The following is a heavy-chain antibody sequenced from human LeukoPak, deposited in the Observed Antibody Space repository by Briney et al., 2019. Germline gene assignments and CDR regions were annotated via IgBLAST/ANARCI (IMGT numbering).Heavy chain of an antibody. V-gene: IGHV3-7*03. CDR1: GFTFSSYW. D-gene: IGHD4/OR15-4a*01. Sequence: GGSLRLSCAASGFTFSSYWMSWVRQAPGKGLEWVANIKQDGSEKYYVDSVEGRFTISRDNAKNSLYLQMNSLRAEDTAVYYCARQAGAYSHPYDYWGQGTLVTVSS. CDR3: ARQAGAYSHPYDY. J-gene: IGHJ4*02. CDR2: IKQDGSEK.